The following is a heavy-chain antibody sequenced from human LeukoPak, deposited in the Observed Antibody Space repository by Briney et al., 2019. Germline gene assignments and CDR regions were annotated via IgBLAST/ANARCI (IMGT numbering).Heavy chain of an antibody. J-gene: IGHJ4*02. V-gene: IGHV3-21*01. D-gene: IGHD3-22*01. CDR3: ARGPITMIVVVNFDY. CDR2: ISSSSSYI. Sequence: PGGSLRLSCAASGFTFSSYSMNWVRQAPGKGLEWVSSISSSSSYIYYADSVKGRFTISRDNAKNSLYLQMNSLRAEDTAVYYCARGPITMIVVVNFDYWGQRTLVTVSS. CDR1: GFTFSSYS.